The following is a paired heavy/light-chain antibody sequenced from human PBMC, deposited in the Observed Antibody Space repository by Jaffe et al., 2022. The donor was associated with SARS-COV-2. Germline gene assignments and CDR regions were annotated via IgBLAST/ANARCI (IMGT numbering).Heavy chain of an antibody. CDR2: IYPGDSDT. CDR1: GYTFTRYW. V-gene: IGHV5-51*01. Sequence: EVQLVQSGAEVKKPGESLKISCKGSGYTFTRYWIAWVRQMPGRGLEWMGIIYPGDSDTTYSPSFQGQVSISADKSLSTAYLQWSSLKASDTAIYYCVRRHLLENVDIWGQGTLVTVSS. J-gene: IGHJ4*02. D-gene: IGHD5-12*01. CDR3: VRRHLLENVDI.
Light chain of an antibody. CDR1: TGAVTSGHW. V-gene: IGLV7-43*01. J-gene: IGLJ2*01. Sequence: QTVVTQEPSLTVSPGGTVTLTCASSTGAVTSGHWPNWFQQKPGQAPTSLIYNTADRHSWTPARFSGSLRGGNAVLTLSGVQPEDEAAYYCLLYFGGASVFGGGTKLTVL. CDR3: LLYFGGASV. CDR2: NTA.